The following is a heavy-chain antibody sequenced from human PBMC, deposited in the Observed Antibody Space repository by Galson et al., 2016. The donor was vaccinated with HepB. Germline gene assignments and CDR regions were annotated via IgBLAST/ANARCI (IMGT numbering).Heavy chain of an antibody. V-gene: IGHV3-23*01. CDR2: ISTRRTT. Sequence: SLRPSCAASGFVFSNFGLSWVRQAPGKGLEWVASISTRRTTYYSDSVQGRSTISRDNSNNTLYLQMNGLRAEDTAVYYCAKERLVRRIFDHWGQGTLLTVSS. D-gene: IGHD1-1*01. CDR3: AKERLVRRIFDH. J-gene: IGHJ4*02. CDR1: GFVFSNFG.